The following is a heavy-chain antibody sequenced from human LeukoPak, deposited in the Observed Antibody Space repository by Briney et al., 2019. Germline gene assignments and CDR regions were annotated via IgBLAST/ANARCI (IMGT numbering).Heavy chain of an antibody. CDR1: GYTFTSYD. CDR3: ASGYSAVGYCSGGSCYSAFDI. CDR2: MNPNSGNT. V-gene: IGHV1-8*01. J-gene: IGHJ3*02. Sequence: ASVKVSCKASGYTFTSYDINWVRQATGQGLEWMGWMNPNSGNTGYAQKFQGRVTMTRNTSISTAYMELSSLRSEDTAVYYCASGYSAVGYCSGGSCYSAFDIWGQGTMVTVSS. D-gene: IGHD2-15*01.